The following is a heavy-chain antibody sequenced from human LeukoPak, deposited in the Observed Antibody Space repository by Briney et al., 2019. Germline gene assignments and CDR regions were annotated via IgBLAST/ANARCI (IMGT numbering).Heavy chain of an antibody. D-gene: IGHD3-10*01. V-gene: IGHV3-21*01. CDR3: ARDKVRGVIRD. CDR1: GFTFSSYS. J-gene: IGHJ4*02. Sequence: GGSLRLSCAASGFTFSSYSMNWVRQAPGKGLEWVSSISSSSSYIYYADSVKGRFPISRDNAKNSLYLQMNSLRAEDTAVYYCARDKVRGVIRDWGQGTLVTVSS. CDR2: ISSSSSYI.